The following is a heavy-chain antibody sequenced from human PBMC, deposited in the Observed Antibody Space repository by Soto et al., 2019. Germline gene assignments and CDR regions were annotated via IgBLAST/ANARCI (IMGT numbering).Heavy chain of an antibody. J-gene: IGHJ5*02. CDR2: ISLYSDGT. Sequence: ASVRVSCKTSFYTLSNYGITWVRQAPGQPLEWLGWISLYSDGTNYAQKFQGRVSMTTDTSTTTAYMELRSLRSDDTAVYYCARVVPGAEAWFGPWGQGNLVTVSS. CDR3: ARVVPGAEAWFGP. CDR1: FYTLSNYG. V-gene: IGHV1-18*01. D-gene: IGHD2-2*01.